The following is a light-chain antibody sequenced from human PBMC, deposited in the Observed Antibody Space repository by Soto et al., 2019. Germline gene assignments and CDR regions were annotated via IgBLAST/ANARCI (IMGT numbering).Light chain of an antibody. CDR1: QSLRSK. Sequence: EIVFTQSPDTLSLSPGERATLSCRASQSLRSKLAWYQHKPGQAPRLLIYGASTRATGIPARFSGSGSGTEFTLTISSLQSEDSAGYFCQQYNDWPPTFGQGTKVDIK. CDR3: QQYNDWPPT. V-gene: IGKV3-15*01. J-gene: IGKJ1*01. CDR2: GAS.